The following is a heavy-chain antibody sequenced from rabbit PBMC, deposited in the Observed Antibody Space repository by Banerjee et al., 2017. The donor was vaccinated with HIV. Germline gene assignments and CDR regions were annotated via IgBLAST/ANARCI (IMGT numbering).Heavy chain of an antibody. CDR2: IYAGSSGST. CDR3: ARGDKNYYSSGWGDYFNL. CDR1: GFSFSSSYY. J-gene: IGHJ4*01. D-gene: IGHD4-1*01. V-gene: IGHV1S40*01. Sequence: QSLEESGGDLVKPGASLTLTCTASGFSFSSSYYMCWVRQAPGKGLEWIACIYAGSSGSTYYASWAKGRFTISKTSSTTVTLQMTSLTAADTATYFCARGDKNYYSSGWGDYFNLWGPGTLVTVS.